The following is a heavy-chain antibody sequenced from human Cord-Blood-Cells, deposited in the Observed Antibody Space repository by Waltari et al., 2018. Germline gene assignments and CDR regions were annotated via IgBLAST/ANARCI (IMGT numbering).Heavy chain of an antibody. Sequence: QVQLQESGPGLVKPSETLSLTCTVSGGSISSYYWSWIRQPAGKGLEWIGRIYTSGSTNYNTSLKSRVSMSVDTSKNQFSLKLSSVTAADTAVYYCARGIAVAGYNWFDPWGQGTLVTVSS. D-gene: IGHD6-19*01. CDR1: GGSISSYY. J-gene: IGHJ5*02. CDR3: ARGIAVAGYNWFDP. CDR2: IYTSGST. V-gene: IGHV4-4*07.